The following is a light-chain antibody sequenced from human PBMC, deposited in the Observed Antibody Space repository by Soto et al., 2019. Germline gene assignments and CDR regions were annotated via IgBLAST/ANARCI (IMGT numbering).Light chain of an antibody. J-gene: IGLJ1*01. CDR3: NSYTSSSTDV. CDR2: DVT. V-gene: IGLV2-14*03. CDR1: SSDVGGFNY. Sequence: QSALPQPASVSGSPGQSITISCTGTSSDVGGFNYVSWYQQHPGKAPKLMIYDVTNRPSGVSYRFSGSKSGNTASLTISGLQAEDEADYYCNSYTSSSTDVFGTETKLPVL.